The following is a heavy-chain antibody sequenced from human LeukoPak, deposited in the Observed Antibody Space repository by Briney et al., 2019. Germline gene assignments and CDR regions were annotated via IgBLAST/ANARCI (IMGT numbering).Heavy chain of an antibody. V-gene: IGHV3-30*02. D-gene: IGHD3-10*01. Sequence: PGGSLRLSCAASGFTFSSYGMHWVRQAPGKGLEWVAVIWYDGSNKYYADSVKGRFTISRDNSKNTLYLQMNSLRAEDTAVYYCATHGDVYGSGSYYPPPTLDYWGQGTLVTVSS. J-gene: IGHJ4*02. CDR3: ATHGDVYGSGSYYPPPTLDY. CDR2: IWYDGSNK. CDR1: GFTFSSYG.